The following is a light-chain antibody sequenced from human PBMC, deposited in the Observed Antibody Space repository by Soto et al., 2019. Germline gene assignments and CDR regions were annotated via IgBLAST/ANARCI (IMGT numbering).Light chain of an antibody. CDR2: GAS. CDR1: QSVSSSY. CDR3: QQYGSSPVT. V-gene: IGKV3-20*01. J-gene: IGKJ2*01. Sequence: EIVLTQSPGTLSLSPGEGATLSCRASQSVSSSYLAWYQQKPGQAPRLLIYGASSRATGIPDRFSGSGSGTDFSLTISRLEPEDFAVYYCQQYGSSPVTFGQGTKLEIK.